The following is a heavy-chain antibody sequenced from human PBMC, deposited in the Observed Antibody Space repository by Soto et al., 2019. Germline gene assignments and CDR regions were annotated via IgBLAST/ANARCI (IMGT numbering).Heavy chain of an antibody. V-gene: IGHV1-69*13. D-gene: IGHD3-3*01. J-gene: IGHJ4*02. Sequence: SVKVSCKASGGTFSSYAISWVRQAPGQGLEWMGGIIPIFGTANYAQKFQGRVTITADESTSTAYMELSSLRSEDTAVYYCARDQRAYYDFWSGYSEYYFDYWGQGTLVTVSS. CDR2: IIPIFGTA. CDR3: ARDQRAYYDFWSGYSEYYFDY. CDR1: GGTFSSYA.